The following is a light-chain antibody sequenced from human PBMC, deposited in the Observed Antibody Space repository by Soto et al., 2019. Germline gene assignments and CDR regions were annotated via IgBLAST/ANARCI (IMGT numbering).Light chain of an antibody. V-gene: IGKV4-1*01. Sequence: DIVMTQSPDSLAVSLGERATINCKSSQNVLYSSNNKNYLAWYQQRPGPPPNLLIYWASTRGSGVPDRFSGSGSGTDFTLTISSLQAEDVAVYYCQQYYTTPYTFGQGTTLEIK. CDR1: QNVLYSSNNKNY. CDR2: WAS. CDR3: QQYYTTPYT. J-gene: IGKJ2*01.